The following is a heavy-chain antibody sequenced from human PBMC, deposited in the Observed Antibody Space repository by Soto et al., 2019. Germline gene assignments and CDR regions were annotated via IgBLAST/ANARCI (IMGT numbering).Heavy chain of an antibody. D-gene: IGHD2-15*01. CDR2: ISNTGSII. V-gene: IGHV3-48*03. Sequence: GGSLRLSCVASGFTFSSYEINWVRQAPGKGLELVSYISNTGSIIYYADSVKGRFTISRDNAKNSLYLQMNSLRAEDTAVYYCARAYSDAFDIWGQGTMVTVSS. J-gene: IGHJ3*02. CDR1: GFTFSSYE. CDR3: ARAYSDAFDI.